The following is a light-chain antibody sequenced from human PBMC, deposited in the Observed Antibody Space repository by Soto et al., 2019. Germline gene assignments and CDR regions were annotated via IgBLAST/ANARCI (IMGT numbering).Light chain of an antibody. Sequence: QSVLTQPPVVSEAPGQRVTISCTGSSSNIGAGYEAHWYQQVPGTAPKLLIYENNNRPSGVPDRFSGSKSGTSASLAITGLQAEEEAEYYCQSYDSSLSGYVCGTGTKVTVL. CDR1: SSNIGAGYE. V-gene: IGLV1-40*01. CDR2: ENN. CDR3: QSYDSSLSGYV. J-gene: IGLJ1*01.